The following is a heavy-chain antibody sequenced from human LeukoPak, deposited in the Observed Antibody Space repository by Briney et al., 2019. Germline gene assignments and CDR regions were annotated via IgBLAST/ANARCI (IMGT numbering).Heavy chain of an antibody. CDR2: IRSKAYGGTT. Sequence: GGSLRLPCTASGFTFGDYAMSWFRQAPGKGLEWVGSIRSKAYGGTTEYAASVKGRFTISRDDSKSIAYLQMNSLKTEDTAVYYCTRDRVAYCGGDCYPQRYYYYYMDVWGKGTTVTVSS. CDR1: GFTFGDYA. V-gene: IGHV3-49*03. J-gene: IGHJ6*03. CDR3: TRDRVAYCGGDCYPQRYYYYYMDV. D-gene: IGHD2-21*02.